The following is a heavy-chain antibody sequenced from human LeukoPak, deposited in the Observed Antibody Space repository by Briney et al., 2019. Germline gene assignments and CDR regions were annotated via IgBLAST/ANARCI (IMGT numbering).Heavy chain of an antibody. Sequence: SETLSLTCTVSGGSISSYYWSWIRQPPGKGLEWIGYIYYSGSTNYNPSLKSRVTISVDTSKNQFSLKLSSVTAADTAVYYCASCSISSGGYFDYWGQGTLVTVSS. D-gene: IGHD6-6*01. CDR1: GGSISSYY. V-gene: IGHV4-59*08. J-gene: IGHJ4*02. CDR2: IYYSGST. CDR3: ASCSISSGGYFDY.